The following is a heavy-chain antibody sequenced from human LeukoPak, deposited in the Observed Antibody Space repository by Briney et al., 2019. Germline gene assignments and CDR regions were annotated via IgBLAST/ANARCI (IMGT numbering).Heavy chain of an antibody. CDR2: INGSGGST. CDR1: GFTVSSNS. J-gene: IGHJ5*01. CDR3: ANPPTVTKIRFDS. Sequence: PGGSLRLSCTVSGFTVSSNSMSWVRQAPGKGLEWVSDINGSGGSTYYADSVKGRFTISRDNLKNTLYLQMNSLRAEDTAVYYCANPPTVTKIRFDSWGQGTLVTVSS. V-gene: IGHV3-23*01. D-gene: IGHD4-17*01.